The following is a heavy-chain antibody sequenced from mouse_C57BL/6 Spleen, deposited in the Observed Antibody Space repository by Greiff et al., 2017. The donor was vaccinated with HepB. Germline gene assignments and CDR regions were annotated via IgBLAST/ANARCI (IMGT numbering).Heavy chain of an antibody. J-gene: IGHJ1*03. V-gene: IGHV1-63*01. D-gene: IGHD2-4*01. Sequence: VQLQQSGAELVRPGTSVKMSCKASGYTFTNYWIGWAKQRPGHGLEWIGDIYPGGGYTNYNEKFKGKATLTADKSSSTAYMQFSSLTSEDSAIYYCARGGDYAVGYFYVCGTGTPVTASS. CDR1: GYTFTNYW. CDR3: ARGGDYAVGYFYV. CDR2: IYPGGGYT.